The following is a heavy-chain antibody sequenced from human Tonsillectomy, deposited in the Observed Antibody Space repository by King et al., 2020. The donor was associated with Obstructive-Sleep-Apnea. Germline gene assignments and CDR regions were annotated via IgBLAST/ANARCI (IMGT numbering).Heavy chain of an antibody. V-gene: IGHV4-59*08. Sequence: VQLQESGPGLVKPSETLSLTCTVSGGSISSYYWSWIRQPPGKGLEWIGYIHYSGSTNYNPSLKSRVTISVDTSKNQVSLKLSSVTAADTAVYYCARAYYYDSSGYYPDALYYYYDGMDVGGQGPTVTVSS. CDR1: GGSISSYY. CDR2: IHYSGST. D-gene: IGHD3-22*01. CDR3: ARAYYYDSSGYYPDALYYYYDGMDV. J-gene: IGHJ6*02.